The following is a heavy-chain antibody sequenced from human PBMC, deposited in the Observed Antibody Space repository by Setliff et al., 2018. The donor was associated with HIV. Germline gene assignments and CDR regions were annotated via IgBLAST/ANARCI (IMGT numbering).Heavy chain of an antibody. J-gene: IGHJ6*02. CDR3: ARGGPTVAYGVDV. Sequence: SETLSLTCAVYGGSVSGHYWGWFRQPPGKGLEWIGEITPSGDTNYIPSLKSRVTMSLDTSKNQFSRNLNSVTAADTAVYYCARGGPTVAYGVDVWGQGTTVTVSS. D-gene: IGHD4-17*01. V-gene: IGHV4-34*01. CDR2: ITPSGDT. CDR1: GGSVSGHY.